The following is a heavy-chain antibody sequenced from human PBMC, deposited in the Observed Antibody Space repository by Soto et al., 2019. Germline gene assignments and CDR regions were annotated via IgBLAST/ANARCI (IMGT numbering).Heavy chain of an antibody. CDR2: ISAYNGNT. CDR1: GYTFTSYG. Sequence: QVQLVQSGAEVQKPGASVKVSCKASGYTFTSYGISWVRQAPGQGLEWMGWISAYNGNTNYAQKLQGSVTMTTDSSTSTAYMELRSLRSDDTAVYYCARDHGRYCSGGSCYDYWGQGTLVTVSS. D-gene: IGHD2-15*01. J-gene: IGHJ4*02. V-gene: IGHV1-18*01. CDR3: ARDHGRYCSGGSCYDY.